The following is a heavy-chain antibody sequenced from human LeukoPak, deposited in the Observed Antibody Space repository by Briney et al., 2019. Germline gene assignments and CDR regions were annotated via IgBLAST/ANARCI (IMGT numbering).Heavy chain of an antibody. CDR3: ARDAGGRTQREGWFDP. D-gene: IGHD1-26*01. J-gene: IGHJ5*02. CDR2: INSDSIWI. Sequence: GGSLRPSCAASGFSFRTYSMNWVRQAPGKGLEWVSSINSDSIWIYYADSVRGRFTISRDNTRNSLYLQMNSLRVEDTAVYYCARDAGGRTQREGWFDPWGQGTLVTVSS. V-gene: IGHV3-21*01. CDR1: GFSFRTYS.